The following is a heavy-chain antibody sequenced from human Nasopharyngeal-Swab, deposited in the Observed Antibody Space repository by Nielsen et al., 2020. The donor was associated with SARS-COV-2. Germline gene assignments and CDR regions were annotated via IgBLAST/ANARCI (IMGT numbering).Heavy chain of an antibody. J-gene: IGHJ4*02. V-gene: IGHV3-33*01. D-gene: IGHD1-26*01. Sequence: GRSLRPSCVASGSYFSIYGMHWVRQAPGKGLGWVAVIWYDGSNKYYADSVKGRFTISRDNSKSTLYLQMNSLRAEDTAVYYCARENSGSGEDFDYWGQGTLVTVSS. CDR2: IWYDGSNK. CDR1: GSYFSIYG. CDR3: ARENSGSGEDFDY.